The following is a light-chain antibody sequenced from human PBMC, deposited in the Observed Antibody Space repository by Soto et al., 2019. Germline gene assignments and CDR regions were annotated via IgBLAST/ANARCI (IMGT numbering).Light chain of an antibody. CDR3: QQYGSSPRA. CDR1: QSISSNY. V-gene: IGKV3-20*01. CDR2: GAS. Sequence: IVLTQSPGTLSLSPGERATLSCRASQSISSNYVDWYQQKPGQAPMLLIFGASIRATGIPDRFSGSGSGTDFTLTISSLEPEDFAVYYCQQYGSSPRAFGQGTQVEVK. J-gene: IGKJ1*01.